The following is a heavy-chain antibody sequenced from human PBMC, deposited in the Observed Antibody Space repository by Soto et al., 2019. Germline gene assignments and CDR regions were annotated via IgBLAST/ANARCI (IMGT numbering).Heavy chain of an antibody. V-gene: IGHV3-30*18. J-gene: IGHJ6*03. CDR2: ISYDGSNK. CDR1: GFTFSSYG. D-gene: IGHD2-8*01. Sequence: LRLSCAASGFTFSSYGMHWVRQAPGKGLEWVAVISYDGSNKYYADSVKGRFTIPRDNSKNTLYLQMNSLRAEDTAVYYCAKAAIDCTNGVCYFDYYYYMDVWGKGTTVTVSS. CDR3: AKAAIDCTNGVCYFDYYYYMDV.